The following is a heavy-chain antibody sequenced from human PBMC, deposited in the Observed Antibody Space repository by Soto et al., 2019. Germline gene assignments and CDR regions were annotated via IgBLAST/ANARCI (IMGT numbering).Heavy chain of an antibody. D-gene: IGHD3-22*01. J-gene: IGHJ4*02. V-gene: IGHV1-2*04. Sequence: ASVKVSCKASGYTFTGYYMHWVRQAPGQGLEWMGWINPNSGGTNYAQKFQGWVTMTRDTSISTAYMELSRLRSDDTAVYYCARDWYYYDSSGYTGGHFDYWGQGTLVTSPQ. CDR2: INPNSGGT. CDR1: GYTFTGYY. CDR3: ARDWYYYDSSGYTGGHFDY.